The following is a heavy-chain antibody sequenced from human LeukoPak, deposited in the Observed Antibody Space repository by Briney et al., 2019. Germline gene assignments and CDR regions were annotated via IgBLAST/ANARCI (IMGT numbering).Heavy chain of an antibody. CDR3: ASSIAARPLDY. J-gene: IGHJ4*02. Sequence: SETLSLTCIVSGGSISSTTYYWGWIRQPPGKRLEWIGSIYYSGNTYYNPSLKSRVTISVDTSKNQFSLKLSSVTAADTAVYYCASSIAARPLDYWGQGTLVTVSS. V-gene: IGHV4-39*07. CDR2: IYYSGNT. D-gene: IGHD6-6*01. CDR1: GGSISSTTYY.